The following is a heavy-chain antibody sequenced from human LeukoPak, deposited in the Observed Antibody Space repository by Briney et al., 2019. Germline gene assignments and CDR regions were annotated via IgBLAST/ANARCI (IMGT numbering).Heavy chain of an antibody. D-gene: IGHD3-22*01. J-gene: IGHJ4*02. CDR1: GYTFTSYY. CDR3: ARASIDYDSSGYYDY. Sequence: ASVKVSCKASGYTFTSYYMHWVRQAPGQGLEWMGIINPSGGSTSYAQKFQGRVTMTRDASTSTVYMELSSLRSEDTAVYYCARASIDYDSSGYYDYWGQGTLVTVSS. V-gene: IGHV1-46*01. CDR2: INPSGGST.